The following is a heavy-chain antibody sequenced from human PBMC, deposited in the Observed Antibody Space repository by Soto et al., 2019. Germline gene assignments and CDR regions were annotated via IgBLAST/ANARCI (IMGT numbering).Heavy chain of an antibody. CDR1: GDSIGTYC. D-gene: IGHD3-16*01. Sequence: DTLSLTCTVSGDSIGTYCWNWLRQPPGKGLEWIGYIYSSGSTSYNRSLKSRVTISADTSKNQFSLKLTSATAADTAVYYCARGGWGPGYWGQGIQVTAPQ. CDR3: ARGGWGPGY. J-gene: IGHJ4*02. CDR2: IYSSGST. V-gene: IGHV4-59*01.